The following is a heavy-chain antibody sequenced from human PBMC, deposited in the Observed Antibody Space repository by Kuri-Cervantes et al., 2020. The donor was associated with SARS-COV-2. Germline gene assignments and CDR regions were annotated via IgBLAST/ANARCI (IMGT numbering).Heavy chain of an antibody. Sequence: GGSLRLSCAASGFTFSSYSMNWVRQAPGKGLEWVSSISSSSGYIYYADSVKGRFTISRDNAKNSLYLQMNSLRAEDTAVYYCARESILYVEGDDAFDIWGQGTMVTVSS. J-gene: IGHJ3*02. D-gene: IGHD2/OR15-2a*01. CDR1: GFTFSSYS. V-gene: IGHV3-21*01. CDR3: ARESILYVEGDDAFDI. CDR2: ISSSSGYI.